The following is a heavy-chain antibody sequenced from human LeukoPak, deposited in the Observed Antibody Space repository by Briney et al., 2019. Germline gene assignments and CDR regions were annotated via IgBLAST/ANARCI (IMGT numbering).Heavy chain of an antibody. CDR2: ISGSGGST. J-gene: IGHJ4*02. CDR3: AKDTYYYDSSGYATGDY. Sequence: PGGSLRLSCAASGFTFSSYAMSWVRQAPGKGLEWVSAISGSGGSTYYADSVKGRFTISRDNSKNTLYLQMNSLRAEDRAVYYCAKDTYYYDSSGYATGDYWGQGTLVTVSS. V-gene: IGHV3-23*01. D-gene: IGHD3-22*01. CDR1: GFTFSSYA.